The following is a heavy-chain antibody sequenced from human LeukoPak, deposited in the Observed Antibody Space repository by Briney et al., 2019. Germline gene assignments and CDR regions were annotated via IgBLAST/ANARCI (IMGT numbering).Heavy chain of an antibody. CDR3: PADPPGMSTSTGIDH. V-gene: IGHV3-15*05. D-gene: IGHD2-2*01. CDR1: GFTFSNAW. Sequence: PGGSLRLSCAASGFTFSNAWMTWVRQIPGKGLEWVGRIKSKTDGGTTDYAAPVKGIFTISRDDSKNMLYLQMNSLKVEDTAVYYCPADPPGMSTSTGIDHWGQGTLVTVSS. J-gene: IGHJ4*02. CDR2: IKSKTDGGTT.